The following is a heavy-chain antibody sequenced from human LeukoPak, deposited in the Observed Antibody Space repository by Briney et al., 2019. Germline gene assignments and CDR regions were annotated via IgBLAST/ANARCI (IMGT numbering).Heavy chain of an antibody. Sequence: PGGSLRLSCAASGYTVSSNYMSWVRQAPGKGLEWVSVIYSGGSTYYADSVKGRFTISRDNSKNTLYLQMNSLRAEDTAVYYCARKIVVVNHDAFDIWGQGTMVTVSS. V-gene: IGHV3-53*01. J-gene: IGHJ3*02. D-gene: IGHD2-21*01. CDR3: ARKIVVVNHDAFDI. CDR2: IYSGGST. CDR1: GYTVSSNY.